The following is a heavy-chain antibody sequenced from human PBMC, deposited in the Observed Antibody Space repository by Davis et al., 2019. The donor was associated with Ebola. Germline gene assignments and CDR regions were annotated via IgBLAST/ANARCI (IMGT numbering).Heavy chain of an antibody. CDR3: ARGGFIWFREVSDY. Sequence: PGGSLRLSCAASGFTFSSYGMHWVRQAPGKGLEWVAFIRYDGSNKYYADSVKGRFTISRDNSKNTLYLQMNSLRAEDTAVYYCARGGFIWFREVSDYWGQGTLVTVSS. CDR2: IRYDGSNK. J-gene: IGHJ4*02. V-gene: IGHV3-30*02. CDR1: GFTFSSYG. D-gene: IGHD3-10*01.